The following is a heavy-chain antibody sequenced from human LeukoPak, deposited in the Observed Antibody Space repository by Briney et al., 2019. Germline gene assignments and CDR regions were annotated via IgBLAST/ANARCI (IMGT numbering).Heavy chain of an antibody. CDR2: IYYSGST. D-gene: IGHD2-2*01. CDR1: GGSISSYY. J-gene: IGHJ3*02. CDR3: ARAPLGYCSSTSCYQDAFDI. V-gene: IGHV4-59*01. Sequence: SETLSLTCTVSGGSISSYYWSWIRQPPGKGLEWIGYIYYSGSTNYNPSLTGRVTISVDTSKNQFSLKLSSVTAADTAVYYCARAPLGYCSSTSCYQDAFDIWGQGTMVTVSS.